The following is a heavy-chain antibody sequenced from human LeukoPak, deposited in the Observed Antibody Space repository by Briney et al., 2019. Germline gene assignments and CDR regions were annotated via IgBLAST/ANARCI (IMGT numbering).Heavy chain of an antibody. CDR2: IYYSGST. Sequence: SGTLSLTCTVSGGSISSSSYYWGWIRQPPGKGLEWIGSIYYSGSTYYNPSLKSRVTISVDTSKNQFSLKLSSVTAADTAVYYCAREGRITMVRGVGTFDIWGQGTMVTVSP. J-gene: IGHJ3*02. D-gene: IGHD3-10*01. CDR3: AREGRITMVRGVGTFDI. CDR1: GGSISSSSYY. V-gene: IGHV4-39*01.